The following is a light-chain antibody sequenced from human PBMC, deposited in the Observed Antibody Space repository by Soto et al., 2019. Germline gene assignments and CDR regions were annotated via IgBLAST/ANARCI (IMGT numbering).Light chain of an antibody. Sequence: EIVLTQSPATLSMSPGEGATLSCRASQSVSSNFLAWYQQRPGQAPRLLIYGASTRATGIPDRFSGSGSGTDFSLTISRLEPEDFAVYYGQQYARSPTSFGGGTKLEIK. CDR2: GAS. J-gene: IGKJ4*02. CDR1: QSVSSNF. V-gene: IGKV3-20*01. CDR3: QQYARSPTS.